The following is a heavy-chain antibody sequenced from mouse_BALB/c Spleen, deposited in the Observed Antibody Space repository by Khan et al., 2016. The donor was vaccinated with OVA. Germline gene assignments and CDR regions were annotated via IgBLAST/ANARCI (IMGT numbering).Heavy chain of an antibody. Sequence: QVQLKESGPEVVRPCDSVTLSCKGSGDTFSDYAMHWVKQSFAKSIVWIGVIITYNGNTSYNQKFKGKATMTVDKSSSTAYLELARLTAEDSAIXYGARGDFILQLRGIDYWGQGTSVTVSS. D-gene: IGHD2-12*01. CDR2: IITYNGNT. CDR1: GDTFSDYA. J-gene: IGHJ4*01. V-gene: IGHV1S137*01. CDR3: ARGDFILQLRGIDY.